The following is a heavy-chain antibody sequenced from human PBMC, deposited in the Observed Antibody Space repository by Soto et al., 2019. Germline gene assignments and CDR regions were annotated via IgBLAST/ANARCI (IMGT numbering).Heavy chain of an antibody. J-gene: IGHJ4*02. CDR2: ISGYNGHT. CDR3: ARDLFGITMTHHFDD. Sequence: QVQLEQSGAEVKQPGASVKVSCKAFGYTFSRYDISWVRQAPGQGLEWMGWISGYNGHTKSARKVQGRVTMTTDTSTSTAYMELRSLRSDDTAVYYCARDLFGITMTHHFDDWGQGTPITVSS. D-gene: IGHD3-22*01. V-gene: IGHV1-18*04. CDR1: GYTFSRYD.